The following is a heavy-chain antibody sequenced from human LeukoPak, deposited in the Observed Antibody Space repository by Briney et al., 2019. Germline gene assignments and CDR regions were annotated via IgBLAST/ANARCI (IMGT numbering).Heavy chain of an antibody. V-gene: IGHV1-69*13. CDR2: IIPIFGTA. J-gene: IGHJ4*02. D-gene: IGHD1-26*01. CDR3: AREVKSYYGAHYFDY. Sequence: GASVKVSCKASGGTFSSYAIRWVRQAPGQGLEWMGGIIPIFGTANYAQKFQGRVTITADESTSTAYMELSSLRSEDTAVYYCAREVKSYYGAHYFDYWGQGTLVTVSS. CDR1: GGTFSSYA.